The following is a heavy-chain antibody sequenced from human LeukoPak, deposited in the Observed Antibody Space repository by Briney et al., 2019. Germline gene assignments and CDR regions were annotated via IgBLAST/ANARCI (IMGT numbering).Heavy chain of an antibody. D-gene: IGHD5-18*01. Sequence: GASVKVSCKASGYTLTSYYMHWVRQAPGQGLEWMGIINPSGGSTSYAQKFQGRVTMTRDMSTSTVYMELSSLRSEDTAVYYCARAGYHGALDYWGQGTLVTVSS. V-gene: IGHV1-46*01. J-gene: IGHJ4*02. CDR2: INPSGGST. CDR3: ARAGYHGALDY. CDR1: GYTLTSYY.